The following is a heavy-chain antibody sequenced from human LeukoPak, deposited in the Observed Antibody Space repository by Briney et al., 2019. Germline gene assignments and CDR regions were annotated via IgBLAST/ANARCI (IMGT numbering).Heavy chain of an antibody. Sequence: PGGSLRLSCAASGFTFSSYAMHWVRQAPGKGLEWVAVISYDGNNKYYADSVKGRFTISRDNSKNTLYLQMNSLRAEDTAVYYCAREGPTHWYFDLWGRGTLVTVSS. V-gene: IGHV3-30-3*01. J-gene: IGHJ2*01. CDR2: ISYDGNNK. CDR3: AREGPTHWYFDL. CDR1: GFTFSSYA.